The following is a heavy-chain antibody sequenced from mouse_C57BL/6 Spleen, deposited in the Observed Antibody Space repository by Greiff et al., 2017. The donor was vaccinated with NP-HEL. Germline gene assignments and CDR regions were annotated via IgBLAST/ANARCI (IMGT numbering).Heavy chain of an antibody. CDR2: IYPSDSET. D-gene: IGHD2-3*01. V-gene: IGHV1-61*01. CDR3: ARVGAYDGYYRYFDY. J-gene: IGHJ2*01. CDR1: GYTFTSYW. Sequence: VQLQQPGAELVRPGSSVKLSCKASGYTFTSYWMDWEKQRPGQGLEWIGNIYPSDSETHYNQKFKDKATLTVDKSSSTAYMQLSSLTSEDSAVYYCARVGAYDGYYRYFDYWGQGTTLTVSS.